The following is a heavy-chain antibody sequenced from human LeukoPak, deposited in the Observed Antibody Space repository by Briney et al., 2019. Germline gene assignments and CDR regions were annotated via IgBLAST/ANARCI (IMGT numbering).Heavy chain of an antibody. J-gene: IGHJ4*02. Sequence: GGSLRLSCAASGFTFSGSAMHWVRQASGKGLEWVGRIRSKANSYATAYAASVKGRFTISRDDSKNTAYLQMNSLKTEDTAVYYCTIGPSSIAARLFWGQGTLVTVSP. D-gene: IGHD6-6*01. CDR1: GFTFSGSA. V-gene: IGHV3-73*01. CDR2: IRSKANSYAT. CDR3: TIGPSSIAARLF.